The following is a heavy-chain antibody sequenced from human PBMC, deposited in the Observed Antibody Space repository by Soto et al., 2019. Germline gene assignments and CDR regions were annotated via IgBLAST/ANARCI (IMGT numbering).Heavy chain of an antibody. CDR1: GFTFSNYY. J-gene: IGHJ4*02. CDR2: MNQDGSET. V-gene: IGHV3-7*05. Sequence: VQLVESGGGLVQPGESLRLSCAASGFTFSNYYMTWVRQAPGKGLEWLANMNQDGSETYYVDSVKGRFTISRDNAKSILYLQMNSLRVEDTAVYNCARDIVAPGSFVYFDYWGQGSLVSVSS. D-gene: IGHD5-12*01. CDR3: ARDIVAPGSFVYFDY.